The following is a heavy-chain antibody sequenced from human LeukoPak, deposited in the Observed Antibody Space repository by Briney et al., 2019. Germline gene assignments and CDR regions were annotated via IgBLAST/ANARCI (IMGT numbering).Heavy chain of an antibody. J-gene: IGHJ4*02. CDR3: ARGGTFGGVIPTRFDY. CDR2: IIPIFGTA. D-gene: IGHD3-16*02. V-gene: IGHV1-69*13. CDR1: GGTFSSYA. Sequence: SVKVSCKASGGTFSSYAISWARQAPGQGLEWMGGIIPIFGTANYAQKFQGRVTITADESTSTAYMELSSLRSEDTAVYYCARGGTFGGVIPTRFDYWGQGTLVTVSS.